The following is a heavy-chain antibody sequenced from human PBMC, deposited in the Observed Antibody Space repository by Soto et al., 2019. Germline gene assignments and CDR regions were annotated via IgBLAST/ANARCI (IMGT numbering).Heavy chain of an antibody. CDR1: GGSISSGGYY. CDR2: IYYSGST. Sequence: QVQLQESGPGLVKPSQTLSLTCTVPGGSISSGGYYWSWIRQHPGKGLEWIGYIYYSGSTYYNPSLKSRVTISVDTSKNQFSLKLSSVTAADTAVYYCARERSGYHEYFQHWGQGTLVTVSS. V-gene: IGHV4-31*03. CDR3: ARERSGYHEYFQH. J-gene: IGHJ1*01. D-gene: IGHD3-3*01.